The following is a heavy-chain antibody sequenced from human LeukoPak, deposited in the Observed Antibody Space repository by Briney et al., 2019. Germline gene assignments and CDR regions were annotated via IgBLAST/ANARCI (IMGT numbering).Heavy chain of an antibody. J-gene: IGHJ4*02. Sequence: ASVKVSCKASGGTISSYAISWVRQAPGQGLEWMGGIIPIFGTANYAQKFQGRVTITADKSTSTAYMELSSLRSEDTAVYYCARQVWFGESHFDYWGQGTLVTVSS. CDR3: ARQVWFGESHFDY. D-gene: IGHD3-10*01. CDR2: IIPIFGTA. CDR1: GGTISSYA. V-gene: IGHV1-69*06.